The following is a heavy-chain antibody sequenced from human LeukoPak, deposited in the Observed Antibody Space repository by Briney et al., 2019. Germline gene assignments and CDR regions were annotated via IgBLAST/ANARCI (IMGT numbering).Heavy chain of an antibody. J-gene: IGHJ4*02. CDR2: IYYSGNT. V-gene: IGHV4-39*07. Sequence: SETLSLTCTVSGGSINSGDYYWGWIRQPPGKGLEWIGSIYYSGNTYYNPSLKSRVTISVDTSKNQFSLKLSSVTAADTAVYYCARERVTMVRGVITLWGQGTLVTVSS. CDR3: ARERVTMVRGVITL. D-gene: IGHD3-10*01. CDR1: GGSINSGDYY.